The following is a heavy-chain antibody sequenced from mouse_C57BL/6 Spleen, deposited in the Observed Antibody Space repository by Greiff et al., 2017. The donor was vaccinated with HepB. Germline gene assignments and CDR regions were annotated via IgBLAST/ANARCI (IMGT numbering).Heavy chain of an antibody. CDR2: IYPGDGDT. D-gene: IGHD2-13*01. CDR1: GYAFSSYW. J-gene: IGHJ1*03. CDR3: ARYVYGDGYFDV. V-gene: IGHV1-80*01. Sequence: QVHVKQSGAELVKPGASVKISCKASGYAFSSYWMNWVKQRPGKCLEWIGQIYPGDGDTNYNGKFKGKATLTADKSSSTAYMQLSSLTSEDSAVYFCARYVYGDGYFDVWGTGTTVTVSS.